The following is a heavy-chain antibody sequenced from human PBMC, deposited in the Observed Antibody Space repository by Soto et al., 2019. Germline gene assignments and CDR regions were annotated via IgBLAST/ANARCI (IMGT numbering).Heavy chain of an antibody. Sequence: QVQLVQSGAEVKKPGSSVKVSCKASGGTFSSNAITWVRQAPGQGLEWMGGIIPVLGIAYYAQEFQGRVTIIADKSTGTAYMELSSLRSEDTAVYYCARVGPDGIITPRQARYYAMDVWGPGTTVTVSS. J-gene: IGHJ6*02. D-gene: IGHD6-6*01. V-gene: IGHV1-69*09. CDR3: ARVGPDGIITPRQARYYAMDV. CDR2: IIPVLGIA. CDR1: GGTFSSNA.